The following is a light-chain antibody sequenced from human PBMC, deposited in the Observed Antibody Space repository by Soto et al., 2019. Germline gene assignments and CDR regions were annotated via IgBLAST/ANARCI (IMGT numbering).Light chain of an antibody. CDR2: ETS. V-gene: IGKV3-20*01. Sequence: EIVLTQSPGTLSLSPGQRATLSCRASQIVGNTYLAWFQQRPGQAPRLLIYETSSRATGTPDRFSGSGSGTDFTLTISRLEPEDSAMYYCQQYGSSLPFTFGQGTKVDIK. J-gene: IGKJ2*01. CDR3: QQYGSSLPFT. CDR1: QIVGNTY.